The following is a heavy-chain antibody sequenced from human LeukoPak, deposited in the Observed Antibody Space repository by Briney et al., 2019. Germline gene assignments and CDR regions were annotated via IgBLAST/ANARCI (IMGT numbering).Heavy chain of an antibody. CDR2: IYYSGST. CDR1: GGSISSYY. D-gene: IGHD3-3*01. Sequence: SGTLSLTRTVSGGSISSYYWSWIRQPPGKGLEWIGYIYYSGSTNYNPSLKSRVTISVDTSKNQFSLKLSSVTAADTAVYYCARGILLRFSGSAFDIWGQGTMVTVSS. CDR3: ARGILLRFSGSAFDI. V-gene: IGHV4-59*01. J-gene: IGHJ3*02.